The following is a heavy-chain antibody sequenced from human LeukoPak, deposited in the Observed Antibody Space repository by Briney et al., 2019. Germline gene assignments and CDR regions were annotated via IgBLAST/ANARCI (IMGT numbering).Heavy chain of an antibody. CDR2: IYYSGST. J-gene: IGHJ6*02. Sequence: SETLSLTCTVSGGSISSYYWSWIRQPPGKGLEWIGYIYYSGSTNYNPSLKSRVTISVDTSMNQFSLKLSSVTAADTAVYYCARHRALMDVWGQGTTVTVSS. V-gene: IGHV4-59*08. CDR3: ARHRALMDV. CDR1: GGSISSYY.